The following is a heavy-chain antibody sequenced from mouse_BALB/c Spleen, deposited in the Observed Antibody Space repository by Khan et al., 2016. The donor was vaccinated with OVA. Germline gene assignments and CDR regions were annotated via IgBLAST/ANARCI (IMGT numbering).Heavy chain of an antibody. J-gene: IGHJ1*01. CDR2: INTYTGEP. V-gene: IGHV9-1*02. CDR1: GYTFTNYG. Sequence: QIQLVQSGPELKKPGETVKISFKASGYTFTNYGMNWVKQAPGKGLKWMGWINTYTGEPTYADDFKGRFVFSLETSASTVYLQLSNLKNEDMTTKFCARYSSYWYFDVWGEGTTVTVSS. CDR3: ARYSSYWYFDV.